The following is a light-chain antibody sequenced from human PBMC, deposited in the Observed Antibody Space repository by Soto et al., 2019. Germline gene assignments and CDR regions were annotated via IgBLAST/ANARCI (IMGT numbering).Light chain of an antibody. Sequence: EIVLTQSPGTLSLSPGERVTLSCRASQSVSANYIAWYQQKPGQSPRLLIYGSSDRATGIPDRFSGSGSETDFTLTISRVEPEDFAVYYCQQYGSSPPYTFGQGTKLEIK. J-gene: IGKJ2*01. CDR2: GSS. CDR3: QQYGSSPPYT. CDR1: QSVSANY. V-gene: IGKV3-20*01.